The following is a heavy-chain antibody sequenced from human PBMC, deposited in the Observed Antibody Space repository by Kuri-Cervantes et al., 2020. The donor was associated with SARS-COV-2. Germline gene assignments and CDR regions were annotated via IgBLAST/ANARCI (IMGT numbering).Heavy chain of an antibody. D-gene: IGHD3-10*01. V-gene: IGHV1-2*02. CDR1: GDTFTGYY. Sequence: ASVKVSCKASGDTFTGYYMHWVRQAPGQGLEWMGWINPNSGGSNYAQKFQGRVTMTEDTFPDTAYMELSSLRSEDTAVYYCATAHPFGYNRFDPWGQGTLVTVSS. CDR2: INPNSGGS. CDR3: ATAHPFGYNRFDP. J-gene: IGHJ5*02.